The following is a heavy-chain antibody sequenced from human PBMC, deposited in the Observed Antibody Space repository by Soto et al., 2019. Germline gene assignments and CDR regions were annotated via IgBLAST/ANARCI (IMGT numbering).Heavy chain of an antibody. CDR3: ARDWYYYDSSGYYPE. D-gene: IGHD3-22*01. Sequence: SATLALTCAVYGGSFSGYYWRWIRQPPGKGLEWIGEINHSGSTNYNPSLKSRVTISVDTSKNQFSLKLSSVTAADTAVYYCARDWYYYDSSGYYPEWGQGTLVTGSS. J-gene: IGHJ4*02. CDR2: INHSGST. CDR1: GGSFSGYY. V-gene: IGHV4-34*01.